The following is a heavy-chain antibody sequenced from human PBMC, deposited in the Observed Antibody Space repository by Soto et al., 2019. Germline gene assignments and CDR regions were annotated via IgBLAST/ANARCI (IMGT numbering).Heavy chain of an antibody. V-gene: IGHV3-23*01. CDR1: GFTFISYA. CDR3: AKGSNYYYDPAHFDY. D-gene: IGHD3-22*01. J-gene: IGHJ4*02. CDR2: ISGSGGST. Sequence: GGSLRLSFAASGFTFISYAMSWVRQAPGKGLEWVSAISGSGGSTYYADSVKGRFTISRDNSKNTLYLQMNSLRAEDTAVYYCAKGSNYYYDPAHFDYWGQGTLVTVSS.